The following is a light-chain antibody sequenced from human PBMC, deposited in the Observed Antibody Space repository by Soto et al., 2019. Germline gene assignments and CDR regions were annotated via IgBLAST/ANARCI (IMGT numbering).Light chain of an antibody. Sequence: EIVMTQSPATLSVSPGERATLSCRASQSVTNGCLAWYQQKPGQAPRLLIYDVSTRATGIPARFSGSGSGPEFTLTISSLQSEDFAVYCCQQYSSWPLTFGGGTKVEIK. CDR2: DVS. CDR1: QSVTNGC. J-gene: IGKJ4*01. CDR3: QQYSSWPLT. V-gene: IGKV3-15*01.